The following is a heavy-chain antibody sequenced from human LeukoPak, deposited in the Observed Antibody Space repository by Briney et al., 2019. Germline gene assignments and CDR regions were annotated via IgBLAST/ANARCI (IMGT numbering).Heavy chain of an antibody. V-gene: IGHV3-23*01. CDR1: GFTFSSYA. CDR2: ISGSGGST. Sequence: PGGSLRLSCAASGFTFSSYAMSWVRQAPGKGLEWVSAISGSGGSTYYADSVKGRFTISRDNSKNTLYLQMSSLRAEDTAVYYCAKAPRGSAMVTYFYYWGQGTLGTVSS. CDR3: AKAPRGSAMVTYFYY. J-gene: IGHJ4*02. D-gene: IGHD5-18*01.